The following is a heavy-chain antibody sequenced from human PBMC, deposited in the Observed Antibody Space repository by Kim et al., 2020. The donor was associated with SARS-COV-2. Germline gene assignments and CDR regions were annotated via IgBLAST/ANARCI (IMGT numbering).Heavy chain of an antibody. CDR2: VSGIGVST. D-gene: IGHD6-13*01. V-gene: IGHV3-23*01. CDR3: AKGRSDNIAAAFNY. CDR1: GFTFSSYA. J-gene: IGHJ4*02. Sequence: GGSLRLSCAASGFTFSSYAMSWVRQAPGKGLEWVSSVSGIGVSTYHADSAKGRFTISRDNSKNTLYLQMNSLRAEDTAVYYCAKGRSDNIAAAFNYWGQG.